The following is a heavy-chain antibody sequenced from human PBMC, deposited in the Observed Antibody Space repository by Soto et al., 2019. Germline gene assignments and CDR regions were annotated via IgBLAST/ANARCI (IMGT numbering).Heavy chain of an antibody. V-gene: IGHV3-30-3*01. J-gene: IGHJ4*02. CDR1: GFTFSSYA. CDR3: ARDVLPDSPFDY. Sequence: GGSLRLSCAASGFTFSSYAMHWVRQAPGKGLEWVAVISYDGSNKYYADSVKGRFTISRDNSKNTLYLQMNSLRAEDTAVYYCARDVLPDSPFDYWGQGTLVTVSS. CDR2: ISYDGSNK. D-gene: IGHD5-18*01.